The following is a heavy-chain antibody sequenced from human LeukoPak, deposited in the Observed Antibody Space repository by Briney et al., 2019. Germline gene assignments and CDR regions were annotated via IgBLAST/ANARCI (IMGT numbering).Heavy chain of an antibody. CDR3: ARRYGCSSTSCYTSALDY. CDR1: GYSFTSYW. V-gene: IGHV5-51*01. J-gene: IGHJ4*02. Sequence: GESLKISCKGSGYSFTSYWIGWVRQMPGKGLEWMGIIYPGDSDTRYSPSFQGQVTISADKSISTAHLQWSSLKASDTAMYYCARRYGCSSTSCYTSALDYWGQGTLVTVSS. CDR2: IYPGDSDT. D-gene: IGHD2-2*02.